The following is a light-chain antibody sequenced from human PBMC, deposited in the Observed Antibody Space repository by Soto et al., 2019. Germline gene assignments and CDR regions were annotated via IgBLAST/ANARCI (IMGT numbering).Light chain of an antibody. V-gene: IGLV2-23*01. Sequence: QSALTQPASVSGSPGQSITISCTGTSSDVGSYNLVSWYQQHPGKAPKLMIYEGSKRPSGGSNRFSGSKSGNTASLTISGLQAEDEADYYCCSYAGSSTPVVFGGGTKVTVL. CDR2: EGS. CDR1: SSDVGSYNL. CDR3: CSYAGSSTPVV. J-gene: IGLJ2*01.